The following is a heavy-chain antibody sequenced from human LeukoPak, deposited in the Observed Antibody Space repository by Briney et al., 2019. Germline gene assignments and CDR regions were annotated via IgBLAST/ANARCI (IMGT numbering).Heavy chain of an antibody. CDR1: GYTFTSYY. J-gene: IGHJ4*02. Sequence: ASVKVSCKASGYTFTSYYMHWVRQAPGQGLEWMGIINPSGGSTSYAQKFQGRVTMTRDMSTSTVYMELSSLGSEDTAVYYCASELVSSSSALSFDYWGQGTLVTVSS. D-gene: IGHD6-6*01. CDR3: ASELVSSSSALSFDY. CDR2: INPSGGST. V-gene: IGHV1-46*01.